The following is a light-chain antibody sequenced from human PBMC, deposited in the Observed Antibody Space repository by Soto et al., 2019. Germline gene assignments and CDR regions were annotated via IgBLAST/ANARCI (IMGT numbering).Light chain of an antibody. V-gene: IGLV2-23*02. CDR1: TTDVGSYNL. CDR2: EVS. J-gene: IGLJ1*01. Sequence: QSVLTQPASVSGSPGQSITISCTGTTTDVGSYNLVSWYQQHPGRAPKLMIYEVSRRPSGVSNRFSGSESGNTASLTISGLQAEDEADYYCCSWAGSNTFYFFGTGTKVTVL. CDR3: CSWAGSNTFYF.